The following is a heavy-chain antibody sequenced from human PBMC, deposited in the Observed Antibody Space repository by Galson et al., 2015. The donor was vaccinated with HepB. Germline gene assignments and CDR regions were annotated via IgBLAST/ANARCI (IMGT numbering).Heavy chain of an antibody. CDR2: ISNDGNNK. CDR3: AKDWSASN. V-gene: IGHV3-30*04. D-gene: IGHD3-3*01. Sequence: SLRLSCAASGFTFSSFAMHWVRQAPGKGLDWVAVISNDGNNKYYADSVKGRFTISRDNSKNTLYLQMSSLRAEDTAVYYCAKDWSASNWGQGTLVTVSS. J-gene: IGHJ4*02. CDR1: GFTFSSFA.